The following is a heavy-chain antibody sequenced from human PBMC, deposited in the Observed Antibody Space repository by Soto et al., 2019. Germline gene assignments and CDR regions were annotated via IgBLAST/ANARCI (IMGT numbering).Heavy chain of an antibody. CDR2: IRYDGSHE. V-gene: IGHV3-33*01. J-gene: IGHJ5*02. CDR3: VGQLYSSGWAAVSP. CDR1: GLTFINYA. D-gene: IGHD6-19*01. Sequence: LRLSCAASGLTFINYAMHWVRQAPGKGLEWVAVIRYDGSHENYADSVKGRFTISRDNSKNILYLQMNSLRAEDTALYYCVGQLYSSGWAAVSPWGQGTLVTVSS.